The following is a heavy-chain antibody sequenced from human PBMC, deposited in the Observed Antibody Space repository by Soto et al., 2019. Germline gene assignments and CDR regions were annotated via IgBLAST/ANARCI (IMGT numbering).Heavy chain of an antibody. CDR1: GGSISSYY. CDR3: ARAPPPYSSSSDYFDY. V-gene: IGHV4-4*07. J-gene: IGHJ4*02. Sequence: PSETLSLTCTVSGGSISSYYWSWIRQPAGKGLEWIGRIYTSGSTNYNPSLKSRVTMSVDTSKNQFSLKLSSVTAADTAVYYCARAPPPYSSSSDYFDYWGQGTLVTVSS. D-gene: IGHD6-6*01. CDR2: IYTSGST.